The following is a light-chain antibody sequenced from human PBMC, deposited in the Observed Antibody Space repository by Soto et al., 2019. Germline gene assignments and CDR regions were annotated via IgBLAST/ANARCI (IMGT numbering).Light chain of an antibody. V-gene: IGLV2-14*01. J-gene: IGLJ1*01. CDR2: DVT. CDR1: SSDVGGYNY. CDR3: SSYRRGSTYV. Sequence: QSALTQPASVSGSPGQSITVSCTGTSSDVGGYNYVSWYQQHPGKAPRLMIYDVTNRPSGVSNRFSGSKSGNTASLTISGLQAEDEADYYCSSYRRGSTYVFGTGTKVTLL.